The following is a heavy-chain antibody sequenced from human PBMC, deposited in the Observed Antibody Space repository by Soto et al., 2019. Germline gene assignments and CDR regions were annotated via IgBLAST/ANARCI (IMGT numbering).Heavy chain of an antibody. V-gene: IGHV1-18*01. CDR2: ISVHNGNT. CDR3: ARGRYGDY. Sequence: QVHLVQSGAEVKTPGASVTVSCKGYGYNFTSYGITWVRQAPGQGLEWMGWISVHNGNTNYAQKLQGRVTVTRDTSTSTAYMELRSLRSDFTAVDYCARGRYGDYWGQGALVTVSS. CDR1: GYNFTSYG. D-gene: IGHD1-1*01. J-gene: IGHJ4*02.